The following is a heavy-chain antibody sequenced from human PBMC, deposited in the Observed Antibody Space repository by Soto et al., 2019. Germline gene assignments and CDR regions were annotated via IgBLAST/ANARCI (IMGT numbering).Heavy chain of an antibody. Sequence: QLQLQESGSGLVKPSQTLSLTCAVSGGSISSGGYSWSWIRQPPGKGLERIGYIYHSGSTYYNPALKSRVTISVDRSKNQFSPKLSSVTAADTAVYYCARGQVVAAQPWGQGTRVTVSS. J-gene: IGHJ5*02. D-gene: IGHD2-15*01. CDR2: IYHSGST. V-gene: IGHV4-30-2*01. CDR1: GGSISSGGYS. CDR3: ARGQVVAAQP.